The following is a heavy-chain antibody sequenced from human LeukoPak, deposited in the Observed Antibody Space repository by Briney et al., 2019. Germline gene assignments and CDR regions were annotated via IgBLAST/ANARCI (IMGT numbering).Heavy chain of an antibody. CDR1: GFTVSNTY. V-gene: IGHV3-66*01. CDR2: IYSGGST. D-gene: IGHD6-6*01. CDR3: ARDLGSIAARPSDY. J-gene: IGHJ4*02. Sequence: GGSLRLSCAASGFTVSNTYMNWVRQAPGKGLQWVSVIYSGGSTYYADSVKGRFTISRDNSKNTLYLQMNSLRAEDTAVYYCARDLGSIAARPSDYWGQGTLVTVSS.